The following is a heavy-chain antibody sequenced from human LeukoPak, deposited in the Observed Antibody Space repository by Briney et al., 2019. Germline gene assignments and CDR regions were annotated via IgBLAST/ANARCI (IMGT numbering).Heavy chain of an antibody. D-gene: IGHD5-12*01. CDR1: GFTFSTYG. CDR2: ISSSSDAI. Sequence: PGGSLRLSCAASGFTFSTYGMNWVRQAPGKGPEWVSYISSSSDAIYYPDSVRGRFTISRDNAKNSLYLQMNSLRDEDTAVYYCARAMRSGYDYWGQGILVTVSS. V-gene: IGHV3-48*02. CDR3: ARAMRSGYDY. J-gene: IGHJ4*02.